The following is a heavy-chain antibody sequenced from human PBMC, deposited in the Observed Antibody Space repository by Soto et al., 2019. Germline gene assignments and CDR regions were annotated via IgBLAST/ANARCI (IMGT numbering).Heavy chain of an antibody. J-gene: IGHJ4*02. V-gene: IGHV1-69*13. Sequence: SVKVSCKASGGTFSSYAISWVRQAPGQGLEWMGGIIPIFGTANYAQKFQGRVTITADESTSTAYMELSSLRSEDTAVYYCARDREGIAARRSFDYWGQGTLVTVSS. D-gene: IGHD6-6*01. CDR1: GGTFSSYA. CDR2: IIPIFGTA. CDR3: ARDREGIAARRSFDY.